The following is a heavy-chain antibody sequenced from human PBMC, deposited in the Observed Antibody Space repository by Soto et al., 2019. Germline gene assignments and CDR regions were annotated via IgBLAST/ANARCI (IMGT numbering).Heavy chain of an antibody. CDR3: AMVDVYVTPSPQDV. V-gene: IGHV1-18*01. D-gene: IGHD3-16*01. J-gene: IGHJ6*02. CDR2: SNTYNGNT. CDR1: GYTFTRYG. Sequence: QVQLVQSGAEVKNPGASVKVSCKASGYTFTRYGIVWARQAPGQGLEWMGWSNTYNGNTNYAQNVQGRVTLTTDTSTSTAYMELRSLRSNDTAIYYCAMVDVYVTPSPQDVWGQGTTVIVSS.